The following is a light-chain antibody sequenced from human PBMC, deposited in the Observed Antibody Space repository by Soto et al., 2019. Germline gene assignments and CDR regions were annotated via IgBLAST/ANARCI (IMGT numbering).Light chain of an antibody. V-gene: IGKV1-9*01. CDR3: QQLNAYPRT. CDR1: QGISSY. Sequence: DIQLTQSPSFLSASVGDRVTITCRASQGISSYLAWYQQKPGKAPKFLICLASTLQSGVPSRFSGSGSDTEFTLTISNLQPEDFATYYCQQLNAYPRTFGQGTKVDIK. CDR2: LAS. J-gene: IGKJ1*01.